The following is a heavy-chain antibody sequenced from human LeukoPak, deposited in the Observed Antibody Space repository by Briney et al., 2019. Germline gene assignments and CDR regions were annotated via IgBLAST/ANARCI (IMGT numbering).Heavy chain of an antibody. D-gene: IGHD4-17*01. J-gene: IGHJ6*02. CDR2: ISGSGGST. V-gene: IGHV3-23*01. CDR3: AKGVYGDYPQYYYGMDV. Sequence: GGSLRLSCAASGFTFSSYAMSWVRQAPGKGLEWVSAISGSGGSTYYADSVKGRFTISRDNSKNTLYLQMNSLRAEDTAVYYCAKGVYGDYPQYYYGMDVWGQGTTVTVSS. CDR1: GFTFSSYA.